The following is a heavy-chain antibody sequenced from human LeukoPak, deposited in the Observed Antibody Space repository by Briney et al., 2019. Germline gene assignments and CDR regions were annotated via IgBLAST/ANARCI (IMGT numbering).Heavy chain of an antibody. V-gene: IGHV6-1*01. CDR2: TYYRSTWYN. D-gene: IGHD2-2*01. Sequence: SQTLSLTCAISGDSVSSNSVTWNWIRQSPSRGLEWLGRTYYRSTWYNDYAVSVRGRITVNPDTSKNQFSLHLNSVTPEDTAVYYCSRRLTQYDCFDPWGQGILVTVSS. CDR3: SRRLTQYDCFDP. J-gene: IGHJ5*02. CDR1: GDSVSSNSVT.